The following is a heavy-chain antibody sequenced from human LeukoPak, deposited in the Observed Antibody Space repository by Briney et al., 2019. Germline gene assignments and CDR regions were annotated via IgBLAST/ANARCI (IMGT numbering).Heavy chain of an antibody. J-gene: IGHJ5*02. CDR3: ARDRYYYGSGSYRWFDP. V-gene: IGHV4-59*01. Sequence: SETLSLTCTVSGGSINSYYWSWIRQPPGKGLEWIGYIYYSGSTNYNPSLKSRVTISVDTSKNQFSLKLSSVTAADTAVYYCARDRYYYGSGSYRWFDPWGQGTLVTVSS. D-gene: IGHD3-10*01. CDR1: GGSINSYY. CDR2: IYYSGST.